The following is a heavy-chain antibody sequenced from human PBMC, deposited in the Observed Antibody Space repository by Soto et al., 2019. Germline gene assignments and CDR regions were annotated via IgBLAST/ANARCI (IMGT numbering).Heavy chain of an antibody. CDR1: GGSISSYY. Sequence: SETLSLTCTVSGGSISSYYWSWIRQPPGKGLEWIGYIYYSGSTNYNPSLKSRVTISVDTSKNQFSLKLSSVTAADTAVYYCATGGRCSSTSCPIDYWGQGTLVTVSS. CDR3: ATGGRCSSTSCPIDY. J-gene: IGHJ4*02. D-gene: IGHD2-2*01. V-gene: IGHV4-59*08. CDR2: IYYSGST.